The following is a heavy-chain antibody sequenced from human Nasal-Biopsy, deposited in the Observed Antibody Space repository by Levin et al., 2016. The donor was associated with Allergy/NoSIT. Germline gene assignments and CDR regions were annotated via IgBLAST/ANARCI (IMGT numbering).Heavy chain of an antibody. J-gene: IGHJ4*02. CDR1: GGSVSGYY. V-gene: IGHV4-34*01. CDR2: INHSGST. D-gene: IGHD4-17*01. Sequence: SETLSLTCGVSGGSVSGYYWSWIRQPPGKGLEWIGEINHSGSTNYSPSLKSRVTMSVDTSKNEFSLKVTSVTAADTAIYYCATVTGDLSDPFDYWGQGTLVTVSS. CDR3: ATVTGDLSDPFDY.